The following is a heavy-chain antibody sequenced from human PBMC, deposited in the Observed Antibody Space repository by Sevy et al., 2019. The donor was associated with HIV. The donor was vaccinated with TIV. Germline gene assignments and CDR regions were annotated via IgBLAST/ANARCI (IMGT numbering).Heavy chain of an antibody. CDR2: ISYDGINK. CDR1: GFTFSSYS. J-gene: IGHJ1*01. V-gene: IGHV3-30-3*01. CDR3: ALERLSSDVAEYFQN. Sequence: GGSLRLSCATSGFTFSSYSMHWVRQAPGKGLEWVATISYDGINKHYADSEKGRFTISRDNFKNSLSLQMNSLRAEDTAVYFCALERLSSDVAEYFQNWGQGTLVTVSS. D-gene: IGHD1-1*01.